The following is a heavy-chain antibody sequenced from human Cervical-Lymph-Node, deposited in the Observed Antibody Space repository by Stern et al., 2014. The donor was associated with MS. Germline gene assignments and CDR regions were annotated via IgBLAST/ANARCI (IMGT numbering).Heavy chain of an antibody. V-gene: IGHV1-69*01. D-gene: IGHD3-10*01. CDR3: ARRGSARRGSGWLYP. CDR2: IIPVLSTI. Sequence: QVQLVQFGAEVKKPGSSVKVSCKASGGTSNSHGISWVRQAPGQGLEWVGGIIPVLSTIDYAQKFQGRVTITADESTSTTYMELSSLRSEDTAVYYCARRGSARRGSGWLYPWGQGTLVTVSS. J-gene: IGHJ5*02. CDR1: GGTSNSHG.